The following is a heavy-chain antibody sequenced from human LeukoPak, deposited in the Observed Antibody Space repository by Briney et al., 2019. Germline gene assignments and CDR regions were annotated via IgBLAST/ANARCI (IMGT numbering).Heavy chain of an antibody. CDR3: AKEIWPTVTTPGRTYFDY. J-gene: IGHJ4*02. D-gene: IGHD4-17*01. CDR1: EFTFSRYG. Sequence: QPGGSLRLSCAASEFTFSRYGMHWVRQAPGKGLESVAFIRYDGNKKYYADSVKGRFTISRDNSENTLYLQMNTLISEDTAMYYCAKEIWPTVTTPGRTYFDYWGQGALVTVSS. CDR2: IRYDGNKK. V-gene: IGHV3-30*02.